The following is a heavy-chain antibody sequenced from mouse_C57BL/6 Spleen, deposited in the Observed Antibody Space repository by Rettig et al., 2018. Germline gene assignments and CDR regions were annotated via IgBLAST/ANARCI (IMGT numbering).Heavy chain of an antibody. CDR2: IDPSDSYT. D-gene: IGHD2-3*01. CDR1: GYTFTSYW. CDR3: ARSPDGYYAMDY. J-gene: IGHJ4*01. V-gene: IGHV1-69*01. Sequence: GASVKLSCKASGYTFTSYWMHWVKQRPGQGLEWIGEIDPSDSYTNYNQKFKGKSTLTVDKSSSTAYMQLSSLTSEDSAVYYCARSPDGYYAMDYWGQGTSVTVSS.